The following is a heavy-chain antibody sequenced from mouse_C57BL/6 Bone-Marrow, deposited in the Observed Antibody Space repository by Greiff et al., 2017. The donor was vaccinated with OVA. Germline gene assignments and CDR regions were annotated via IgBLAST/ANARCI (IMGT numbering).Heavy chain of an antibody. V-gene: IGHV1-81*01. Sequence: QVHVKQSGAELARPGASVKLSCKASGYTFTSYGISWVKQRTGQGLEWIGEIYPRSGNTYYNEKFKGKATLTADKSSSTAYMELRSLTSEDSAVYFCARRYYGSSYSFAYWGQGTLVTVSA. D-gene: IGHD1-1*01. CDR3: ARRYYGSSYSFAY. CDR1: GYTFTSYG. CDR2: IYPRSGNT. J-gene: IGHJ3*01.